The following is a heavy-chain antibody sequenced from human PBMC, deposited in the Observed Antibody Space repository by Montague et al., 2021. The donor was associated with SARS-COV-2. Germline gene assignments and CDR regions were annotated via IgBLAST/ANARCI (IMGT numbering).Heavy chain of an antibody. CDR3: VRADRRDPVTPHLYDYKGMDL. J-gene: IGHJ6*02. Sequence: SETLSLTCTVSGDSISTSYWAWIRQPPGKGLEWIGYVYYSGRSSYNSSLKSRVTISVDTSKNQFSLNLRSVTAADTAVHFCVRADRRDPVTPHLYDYKGMDLWGQGATVTVSS. V-gene: IGHV4-59*01. D-gene: IGHD2/OR15-2a*01. CDR2: VYYSGRS. CDR1: GDSISTSY.